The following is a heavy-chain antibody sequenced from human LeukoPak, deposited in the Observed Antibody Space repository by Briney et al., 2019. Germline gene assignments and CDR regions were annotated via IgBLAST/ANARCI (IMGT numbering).Heavy chain of an antibody. J-gene: IGHJ6*04. V-gene: IGHV1-69*06. D-gene: IGHD5-18*01. Sequence: SVKVSCKASGGTFSSYAISWVRQAPGQGLEWMGGIIPIFGTANYAQKFKGRVTITADKSTSTAYMELSSLRSEDTAVYYCARGTAVVTYYYGMDVWGKGTTVTVSS. CDR1: GGTFSSYA. CDR3: ARGTAVVTYYYGMDV. CDR2: IIPIFGTA.